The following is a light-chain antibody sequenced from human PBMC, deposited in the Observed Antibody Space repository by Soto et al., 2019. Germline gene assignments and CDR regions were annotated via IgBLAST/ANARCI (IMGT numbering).Light chain of an antibody. CDR1: QFVSSR. V-gene: IGKV3-15*01. CDR3: QGYIQWPPGM. CDR2: DTS. Sequence: DIVVTQSPATLSASPGERVTLSCRASQFVSSRLAWYQQRPVQVPRLLIYDTSTRAPGVSARFSGSGSGTEFTLSVSRLQSEDFAVYYCQGYIQWPPGMFGPGCTGDIK. J-gene: IGKJ1*01.